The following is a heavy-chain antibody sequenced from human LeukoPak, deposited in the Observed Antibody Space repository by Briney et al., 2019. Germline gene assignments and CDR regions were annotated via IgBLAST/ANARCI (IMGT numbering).Heavy chain of an antibody. J-gene: IGHJ4*02. D-gene: IGHD1-26*01. CDR2: ISSSSTYI. Sequence: GSLRLSCAASGFTFSTYSMNWVRQAPGKGLEWVSSISSSSTYIYYADSVKGRFTISRDNAKNSLYLQMNSLRAEDTAVYYCARGPGGSYDHFDYWGQGTLVTVSS. V-gene: IGHV3-21*01. CDR1: GFTFSTYS. CDR3: ARGPGGSYDHFDY.